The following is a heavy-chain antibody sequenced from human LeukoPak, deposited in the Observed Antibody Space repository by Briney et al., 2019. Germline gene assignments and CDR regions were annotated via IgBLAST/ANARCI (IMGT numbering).Heavy chain of an antibody. D-gene: IGHD2-8*02. CDR2: ISWNSGSI. CDR3: AKDITPRVGYDNSDAFDI. CDR1: GFTFDDYA. V-gene: IGHV3-9*03. J-gene: IGHJ3*02. Sequence: PGGSLRLSCAASGFTFDDYAMHWVRQAPGKGLEWVSGISWNSGSIGYADSVKGRFTISRDNAKNSLYLQMNSLRVEDMALYYCAKDITPRVGYDNSDAFDIWGQGTMVTVSS.